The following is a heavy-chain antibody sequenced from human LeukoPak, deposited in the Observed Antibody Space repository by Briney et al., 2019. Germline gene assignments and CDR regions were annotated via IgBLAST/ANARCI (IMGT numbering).Heavy chain of an antibody. V-gene: IGHV4-34*01. D-gene: IGHD6-13*01. CDR1: GGSLSGYS. J-gene: IGHJ4*02. CDR2: INHSGST. CDR3: ARKSSSSWFHDY. Sequence: SETLSLTCAVYGGSLSGYSWSWIRQPPGKGLEWIGEINHSGSTIYNPSLKSRVTISVDTSKNQFSLKLSSVTAADTAVYYCARKSSSSWFHDYWGQGTLVTVSS.